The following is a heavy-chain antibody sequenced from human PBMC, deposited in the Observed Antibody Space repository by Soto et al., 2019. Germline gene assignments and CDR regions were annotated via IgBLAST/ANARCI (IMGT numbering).Heavy chain of an antibody. D-gene: IGHD3-10*01. V-gene: IGHV4-31*03. Sequence: SETLSLTCTVSGGSVSSGTYYWSWVRQHPGKGLEWIGYISYSGTTFYNPSLQSRVTISVDTSKNQFSLNLYSVTAADTAVYFCVRDRGYWGQGSLVTVSS. CDR1: GGSVSSGTYY. CDR2: ISYSGTT. J-gene: IGHJ4*02. CDR3: VRDRGY.